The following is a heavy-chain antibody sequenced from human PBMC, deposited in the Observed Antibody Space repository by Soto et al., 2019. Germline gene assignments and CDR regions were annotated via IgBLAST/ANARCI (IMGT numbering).Heavy chain of an antibody. CDR3: ARRPMVGLLGETAFDI. CDR1: GGSISSSSYY. CDR2: VYYRGTT. J-gene: IGHJ3*02. Sequence: QLQLQESGPGLGKSSETLSLTCTVSGGSISSSSYYWNWIRQPPGKGLGWIGSVYYRGTTYYNPSIKRRVTRSVDTYNQFALKLSSVTAADSAFCCCARRPMVGLLGETAFDIWGQGTMVTVSS. D-gene: IGHD3-16*01. V-gene: IGHV4-39*01.